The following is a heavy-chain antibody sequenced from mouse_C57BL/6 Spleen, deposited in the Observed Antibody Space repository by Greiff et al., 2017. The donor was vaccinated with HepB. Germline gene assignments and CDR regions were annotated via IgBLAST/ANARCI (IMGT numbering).Heavy chain of an antibody. J-gene: IGHJ2*01. D-gene: IGHD1-1*01. CDR2: IHPNSGST. CDR3: ARWGLYGSSGLDY. V-gene: IGHV1-64*01. CDR1: GYTFTSSW. Sequence: QVQLQQPGAELVKPGASVKLSCKASGYTFTSSWMHWVKQRPGQGLEWIGMIHPNSGSTNYNEKFKSKATLTVDKSSSTAYRQLSSLTSEDSAVYYCARWGLYGSSGLDYWGQGTTLTVSS.